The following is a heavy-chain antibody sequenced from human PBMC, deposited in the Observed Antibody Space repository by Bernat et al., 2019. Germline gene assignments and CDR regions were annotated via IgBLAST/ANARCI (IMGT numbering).Heavy chain of an antibody. CDR3: AKDRPVATLDY. D-gene: IGHD5-12*01. CDR2: ISYDGSNK. J-gene: IGHJ4*02. V-gene: IGHV3-30*18. CDR1: GFTFSSYG. Sequence: QVQLVESGGGVVQPGRSLRLSCAASGFTFSSYGMHWVRQAPGKGLEWVAVISYDGSNKYYADSVKGRFTVSRDNSKNTLYLQMNSLRAKDTAVYYCAKDRPVATLDYWGQGTLVTVSS.